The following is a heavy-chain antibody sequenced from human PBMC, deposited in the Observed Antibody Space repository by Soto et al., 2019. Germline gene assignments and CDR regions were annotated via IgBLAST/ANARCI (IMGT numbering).Heavy chain of an antibody. Sequence: PSQTLSLTCVGSGDTVSSNSVAWNWVRQSPWRGLEWLGRTYYRSRWYSDYAVSVRSRIDINADTSKNQVSLQLNSATPEDTAVYYCARSEEDSDYYYHGRDVWGQRTTGTVYS. D-gene: IGHD2-15*01. CDR2: TYYRSRWYS. CDR3: ARSEEDSDYYYHGRDV. CDR1: GDTVSSNSVA. V-gene: IGHV6-1*01. J-gene: IGHJ6*02.